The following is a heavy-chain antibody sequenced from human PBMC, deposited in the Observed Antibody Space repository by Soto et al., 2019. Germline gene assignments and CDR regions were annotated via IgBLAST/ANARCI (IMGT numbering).Heavy chain of an antibody. CDR2: ISYDGSNK. Sequence: RRLSCAASGFIFSSYGMHWVRQAPGKGLEWVAVISYDGSNKYYADSVKGRFTISRDNSKNTLYLQMNSLRAEDTAVYYCAKDYCSGGSCYSDFWGQGTLVTVSS. CDR3: AKDYCSGGSCYSDF. D-gene: IGHD2-15*01. J-gene: IGHJ4*02. V-gene: IGHV3-30*18. CDR1: GFIFSSYG.